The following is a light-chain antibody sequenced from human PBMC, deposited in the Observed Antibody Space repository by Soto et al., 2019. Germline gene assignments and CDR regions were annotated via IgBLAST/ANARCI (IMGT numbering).Light chain of an antibody. CDR3: QQYDTPFT. Sequence: DIPMTQSPSSLSASVGDRVTITCQASQDIGNLLNWYQQKPGKAPKLLIYDASNLKTGVPSRFSGSGSGTDFTFTISSLQSEDIATYYCQQYDTPFTFGPGTKVDVK. V-gene: IGKV1-33*01. CDR2: DAS. CDR1: QDIGNL. J-gene: IGKJ3*01.